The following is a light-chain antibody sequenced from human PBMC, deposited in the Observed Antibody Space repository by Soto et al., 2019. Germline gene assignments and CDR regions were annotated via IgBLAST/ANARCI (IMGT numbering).Light chain of an antibody. CDR2: DAS. CDR1: QTISSW. CDR3: QHYSNYPVA. J-gene: IGKJ1*01. V-gene: IGKV1-5*01. Sequence: IKMTQSPSTLSASVGDRVTITCRASQTISSWLAWYQQKPGKAPKLLIYDASTLQSGVPSRFSGRRSGTEFTLTIGSLQPEDFATYYCQHYSNYPVAFGRGTKVDIK.